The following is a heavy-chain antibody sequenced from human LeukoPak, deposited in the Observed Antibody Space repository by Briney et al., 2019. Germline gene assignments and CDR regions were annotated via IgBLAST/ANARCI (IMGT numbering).Heavy chain of an antibody. CDR1: GFTFSSYG. J-gene: IGHJ5*02. CDR3: ASQSFAKFDP. CDR2: IRYDGSNK. V-gene: IGHV3-30*02. Sequence: SGGSLRLSCAASGFTFSSYGMHWVRQAPGKGLEWVAFIRYDGSNKYYADSVKGRFTISRDNSKNTLYLQMNSLRAEDTAVYYCASQSFAKFDPWGQGTLVIVSS. D-gene: IGHD3-16*01.